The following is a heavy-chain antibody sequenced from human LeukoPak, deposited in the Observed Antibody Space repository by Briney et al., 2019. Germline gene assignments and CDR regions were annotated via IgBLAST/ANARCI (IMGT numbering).Heavy chain of an antibody. Sequence: SETLSLTCTVSGGSISSYYWSWIRQPPGKGLGWIGYIYYSGSTNYNPSLKSRVTISVDTSRNQFSLKLRSVTAGDTAVYYCGRHKYNYYYGMDVWGQGTTVTVSS. J-gene: IGHJ6*02. CDR1: GGSISSYY. CDR3: GRHKYNYYYGMDV. CDR2: IYYSGST. D-gene: IGHD6-6*01. V-gene: IGHV4-59*08.